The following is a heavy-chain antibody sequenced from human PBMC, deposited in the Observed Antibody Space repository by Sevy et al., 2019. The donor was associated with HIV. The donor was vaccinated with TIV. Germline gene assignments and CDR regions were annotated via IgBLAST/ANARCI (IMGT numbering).Heavy chain of an antibody. CDR2: ISYDGSNK. CDR3: AKSGRGVAAHPTPFDY. D-gene: IGHD6-6*01. Sequence: GGSLRLSCAASGFTFSSYGMHWVRQAPGKGLEWVAVISYDGSNKYYADSVKGRFTISRDNSKNTLYLQMNSLRAEDTAVYYCAKSGRGVAAHPTPFDYWGQGTLVTVS. V-gene: IGHV3-30*18. J-gene: IGHJ4*02. CDR1: GFTFSSYG.